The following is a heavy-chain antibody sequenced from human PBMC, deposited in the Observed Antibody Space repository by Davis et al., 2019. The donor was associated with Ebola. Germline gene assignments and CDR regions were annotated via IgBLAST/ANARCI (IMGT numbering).Heavy chain of an antibody. CDR2: ISYTGST. J-gene: IGHJ4*02. CDR3: ARAPITMIRGLVKGFDF. V-gene: IGHV4-31*03. Sequence: MPSETLSPTCTVPGGSISSGGDYWSWIRQHPGKGLERIVYISYTGSTYYNPSLKSRVTTSVDTSKNQFSLKLSSVTAADTAVYYCARAPITMIRGLVKGFDFWGQGTLVTVSS. CDR1: GGSISSGGDY. D-gene: IGHD3-10*01.